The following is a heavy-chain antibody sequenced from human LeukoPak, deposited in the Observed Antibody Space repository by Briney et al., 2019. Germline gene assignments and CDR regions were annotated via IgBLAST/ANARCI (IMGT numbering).Heavy chain of an antibody. J-gene: IGHJ4*02. CDR2: IKSDGSST. V-gene: IGHV3-74*01. CDR1: GFXFSSYW. CDR3: ATSRTFDY. Sequence: PGGSLRLSCAASGFXFSSYWIHWVRQAPGKGLVWLSRIKSDGSSTSYADSVKGRFTISRDNAKNTVYLQMNSLRAEDTAVYYCATSRTFDYWGQGTLVTVSS.